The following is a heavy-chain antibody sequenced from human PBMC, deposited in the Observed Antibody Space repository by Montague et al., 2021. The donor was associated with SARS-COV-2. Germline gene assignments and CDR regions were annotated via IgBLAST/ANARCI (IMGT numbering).Heavy chain of an antibody. CDR1: GFTFSSYD. CDR2: IWYDGSNQ. Sequence: SVRLSCLASGFTFSSYDMHWVRQAPGKGLEWVAVIWYDGSNQYYXDSVKGRFTISRDNSKNTLYLQMNSLRAEDTAVYYCAREYSAPRWFGEYNRYGMDVWGQGTTVTVSS. J-gene: IGHJ6*02. D-gene: IGHD3-10*01. V-gene: IGHV3-33*08. CDR3: AREYSAPRWFGEYNRYGMDV.